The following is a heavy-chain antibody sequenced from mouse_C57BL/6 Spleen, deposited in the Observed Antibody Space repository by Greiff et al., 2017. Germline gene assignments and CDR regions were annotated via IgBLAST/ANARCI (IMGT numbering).Heavy chain of an antibody. V-gene: IGHV5-4*03. CDR3: ARGGGYDEYYFDD. D-gene: IGHD2-2*01. Sequence: EVMLVESGGGLVKPGGSLKLSCAASGFTFSSYAMSWVRQTPEKRLEWVATISDGGSYTYYPDNVKGRFTISRDNAKNNLYLQMSHLKSEDTAMYYCARGGGYDEYYFDDWGQGTTLTVSS. J-gene: IGHJ2*01. CDR1: GFTFSSYA. CDR2: ISDGGSYT.